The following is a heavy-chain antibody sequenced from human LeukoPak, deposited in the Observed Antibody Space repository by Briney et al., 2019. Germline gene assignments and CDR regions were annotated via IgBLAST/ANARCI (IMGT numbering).Heavy chain of an antibody. CDR3: AGGTRARWGFDI. V-gene: IGHV4-59*12. D-gene: IGHD7-27*01. J-gene: IGHJ3*02. CDR2: IYYSGST. CDR1: GGSISSYY. Sequence: SETLSLTCTVSGGSISSYYWSWIRQPPGKGLEWIGYIYYSGSTNYNPSLKSRVTMSVDTSKNQFSLKLSSVTAADTAVYYCAGGTRARWGFDIWGQGTMVTVSS.